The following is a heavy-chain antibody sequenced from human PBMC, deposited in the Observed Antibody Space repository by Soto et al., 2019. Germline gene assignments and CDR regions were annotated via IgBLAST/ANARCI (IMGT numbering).Heavy chain of an antibody. J-gene: IGHJ6*03. Sequence: SETLSLTCTVSGGSVSSYHWTWIRQSPGKGLEWIGYIYYNGTTDYNPSLKSRVTISVSTSKRQFSLRLTSVTAADTAVYYCAREFFWRSSSSPTYYYYLDVWGKGTTVTVSS. CDR2: IYYNGTT. CDR1: GGSVSSYH. V-gene: IGHV4-59*02. D-gene: IGHD6-6*01. CDR3: AREFFWRSSSSPTYYYYLDV.